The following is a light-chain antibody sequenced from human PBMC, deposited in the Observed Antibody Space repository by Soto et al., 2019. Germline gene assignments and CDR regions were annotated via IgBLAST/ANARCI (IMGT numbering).Light chain of an antibody. V-gene: IGKV3-20*01. CDR2: RAS. J-gene: IGKJ1*01. CDR1: QSVSSSY. CDR3: QKYGSSTWR. Sequence: EIVLTQSPGTLSLSPGERATLSCRASQSVSSSYLAWYQQTPGQAPRLLIYRASSRATGIPDRFSGSGSGTDFTLTISRLEPEDFEVYYCQKYGSSTWRFGQGTKVEIK.